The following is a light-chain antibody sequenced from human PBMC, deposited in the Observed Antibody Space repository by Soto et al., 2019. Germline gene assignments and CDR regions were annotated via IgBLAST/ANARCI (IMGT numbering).Light chain of an antibody. V-gene: IGLV2-14*03. CDR1: SSDVGHYDY. J-gene: IGLJ1*01. CDR3: GSYTGTSTQV. CDR2: DVT. Sequence: QSVLTQPASVSGSPGQSITISCTGSSSDVGHYDYVSWFQQHPGRAPTLLIYDVTYRPSGVSNRFSGAKSGSTASLTISGLRTEDEANYYCGSYTGTSTQVFGTGTKLTVL.